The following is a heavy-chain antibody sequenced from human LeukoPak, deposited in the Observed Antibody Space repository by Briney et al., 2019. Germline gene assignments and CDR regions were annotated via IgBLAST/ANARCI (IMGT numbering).Heavy chain of an antibody. CDR3: ASALNSGGDAYDI. Sequence: RPGETLSLICTVSGGSISSYYWRWIRQPPGKGLEWIGYISYSGSTNYNPSLKSRVTISVDTSKKQFSLKLISVSATDTDVYYCASALNSGGDAYDIWGQGTMVTASS. CDR1: GGSISSYY. D-gene: IGHD3-10*01. CDR2: ISYSGST. J-gene: IGHJ3*02. V-gene: IGHV4-59*01.